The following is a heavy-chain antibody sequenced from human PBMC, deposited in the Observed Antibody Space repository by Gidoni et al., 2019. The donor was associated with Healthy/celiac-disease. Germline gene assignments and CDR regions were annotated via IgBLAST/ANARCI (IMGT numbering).Heavy chain of an antibody. J-gene: IGHJ6*02. Sequence: EVQLVASGGGLVQPGWSLRLSCSASAFTFSSSAMHWVRQAPGKGLEYVSAISSNGGSTYYADSVKGRFTISRDNSKNTLYLQMSSLRAEDTAVYYCVKDHSGYYGSGSYYHYYYYGMDVWGQGTTVTVSS. V-gene: IGHV3-64D*06. CDR2: ISSNGGST. CDR3: VKDHSGYYGSGSYYHYYYYGMDV. D-gene: IGHD3-10*01. CDR1: AFTFSSSA.